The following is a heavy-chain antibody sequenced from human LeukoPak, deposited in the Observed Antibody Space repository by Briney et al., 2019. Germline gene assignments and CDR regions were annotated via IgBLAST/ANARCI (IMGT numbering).Heavy chain of an antibody. CDR1: GGSISSSSYY. CDR3: ARSGPGYSSSWLMSGPYYFDY. CDR2: IYYSGST. V-gene: IGHV4-61*05. Sequence: SETLSLTCTVSGGSISSSSYYWGWIRQPPGKGLEWIGYIYYSGSTNYNPSLKSRVTISVDTSKNQFSLKLSSVTAADTAVYYCARSGPGYSSSWLMSGPYYFDYWGQGTLVTVSP. D-gene: IGHD6-13*01. J-gene: IGHJ4*02.